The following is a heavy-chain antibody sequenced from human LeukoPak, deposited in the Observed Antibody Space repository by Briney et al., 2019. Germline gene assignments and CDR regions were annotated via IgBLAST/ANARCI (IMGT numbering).Heavy chain of an antibody. J-gene: IGHJ4*02. Sequence: GGSLRLSCAASGFTFDDYGMSWVRQAPGKGLEWVSGINWNGGSTGYADSVKGRFTISRDKAKNSLYLQMNSLRAEDTALYYCARDAASLSPRWSPYSFDYWGQGTLVTVSS. CDR3: ARDAASLSPRWSPYSFDY. CDR1: GFTFDDYG. D-gene: IGHD6-13*01. CDR2: INWNGGST. V-gene: IGHV3-20*04.